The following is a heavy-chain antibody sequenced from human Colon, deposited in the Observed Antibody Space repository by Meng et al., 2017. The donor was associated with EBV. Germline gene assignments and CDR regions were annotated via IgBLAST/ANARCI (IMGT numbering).Heavy chain of an antibody. Sequence: HLEHCGPGLLKPSRILPLTCAVFGGGFSGNFWTWIRQSPGEGLEWIGEIHHSGSTKYNPSLKNRVSISLDTSKKQFSLQLTSVTAADTAVYFCARDPAQEDFDTSGYMYDSWGPGTLVTVSS. J-gene: IGHJ5*01. CDR2: IHHSGST. V-gene: IGHV4-34*02. CDR3: ARDPAQEDFDTSGYMYDS. D-gene: IGHD3-22*01. CDR1: GGGFSGNF.